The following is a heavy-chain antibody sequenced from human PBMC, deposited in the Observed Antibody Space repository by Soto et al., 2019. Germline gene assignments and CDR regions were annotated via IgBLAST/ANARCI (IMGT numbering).Heavy chain of an antibody. CDR2: VIPIFGTA. V-gene: IGHV1-69*01. D-gene: IGHD2-21*02. CDR3: ARVDLNCGGDCHYFDY. Sequence: QVQLVQSGAEVKKPGSSVKVSCKASGGTFSSYAISWVRQAPGQGLEWMGGVIPIFGTANYAQKFQGRVTITADGSTSSAYMELSSLRSEDTAVYYCARVDLNCGGDCHYFDYWGQGTLVTVSS. CDR1: GGTFSSYA. J-gene: IGHJ4*02.